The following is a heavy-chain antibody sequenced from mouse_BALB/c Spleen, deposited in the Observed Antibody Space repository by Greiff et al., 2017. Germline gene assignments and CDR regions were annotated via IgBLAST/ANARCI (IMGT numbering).Heavy chain of an antibody. CDR3: AGGYDVFAY. CDR1: GYTFTDYA. D-gene: IGHD2-2*01. Sequence: QVQLQQSGAELVRPGVSVKISCKGSGYTFTDYAMHWVKQSHAKSLEWIGVISTYYGDASYNQKFKGKATMTVDKSSSTAYMELARLTSEDSAIYYCAGGYDVFAYWGQGTLVTVSA. CDR2: ISTYYGDA. V-gene: IGHV1S137*01. J-gene: IGHJ3*01.